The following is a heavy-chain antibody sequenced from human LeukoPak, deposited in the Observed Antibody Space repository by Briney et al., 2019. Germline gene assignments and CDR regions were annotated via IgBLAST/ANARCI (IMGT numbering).Heavy chain of an antibody. Sequence: SQTLSLTCTVSAGSISSGDYYWSWIRQPPGKGLEWIGYIYYSGSTYYNPSLKSRVTISVDTSKNQFSLKLSSVTAADTAVYYCARETYYYGSGSYFPDAFDIWGQGTMVTVSS. J-gene: IGHJ3*02. CDR3: ARETYYYGSGSYFPDAFDI. V-gene: IGHV4-30-4*01. CDR1: AGSISSGDYY. D-gene: IGHD3-10*01. CDR2: IYYSGST.